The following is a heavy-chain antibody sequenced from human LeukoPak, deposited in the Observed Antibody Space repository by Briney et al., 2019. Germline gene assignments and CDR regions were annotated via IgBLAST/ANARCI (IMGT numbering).Heavy chain of an antibody. CDR1: GYSFTDYA. CDR3: ARDLACSGGSCYVSFDY. D-gene: IGHD2-15*01. V-gene: IGHV1-18*01. J-gene: IGHJ4*02. CDR2: ISAYNGNT. Sequence: ASVKVSCKASGYSFTDYAISWVRQAPGQGLEWMGWISAYNGNTNYAQKLQGRVTMTTDTSTSTAYMELRSLRSDDTAVYYCARDLACSGGSCYVSFDYWGQGTLVTVSS.